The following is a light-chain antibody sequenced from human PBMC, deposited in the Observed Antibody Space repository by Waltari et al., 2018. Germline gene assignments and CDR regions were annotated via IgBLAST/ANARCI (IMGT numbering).Light chain of an antibody. CDR3: CSYAGSSPGV. Sequence: QSALTQPASVSGSPGQSITISCTGTSSDVGSYNLVPWYQQHPGKAPKLMIYEGSKRPSGVSNRFSGSKSGNTASLTISGLQAEDEADYYCCSYAGSSPGVFGTGTKVTVL. V-gene: IGLV2-23*01. CDR2: EGS. CDR1: SSDVGSYNL. J-gene: IGLJ1*01.